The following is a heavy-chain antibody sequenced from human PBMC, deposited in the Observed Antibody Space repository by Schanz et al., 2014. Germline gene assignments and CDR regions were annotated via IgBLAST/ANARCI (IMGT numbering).Heavy chain of an antibody. J-gene: IGHJ6*02. V-gene: IGHV1-2*02. CDR3: ASDFWSGYSHYYYGLDV. Sequence: QVLLVQSGAEVKKPGASVKVSCKASGYRFIGYYMHWVRQAPGQGLEWMGWINPDSGGTNYAQKFQGRVTMTRDMSINTAYMELSRLRSDDSAVYYCASDFWSGYSHYYYGLDVWGQGTLVTVSS. CDR2: INPDSGGT. CDR1: GYRFIGYY. D-gene: IGHD3-3*01.